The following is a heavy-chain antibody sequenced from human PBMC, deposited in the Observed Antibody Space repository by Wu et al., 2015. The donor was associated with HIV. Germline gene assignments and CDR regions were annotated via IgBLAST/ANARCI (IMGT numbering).Heavy chain of an antibody. CDR2: INLNSGAT. J-gene: IGHJ6*03. D-gene: IGHD6-6*01. V-gene: IGHV1-2*02. Sequence: QVQLVQSGAEVKNPGASVKVSCKASGYTFTGYFMHWVRLAPGQGLEWMGWINLNSGATNYAQKFQGRVTMTRDTSISTAYMELNRMRSDDTAVFYCARLGYSSSSVQYYYYMDVWGKGTAVTVSS. CDR3: ARLGYSSSSVQYYYYMDV. CDR1: GYTFTGYF.